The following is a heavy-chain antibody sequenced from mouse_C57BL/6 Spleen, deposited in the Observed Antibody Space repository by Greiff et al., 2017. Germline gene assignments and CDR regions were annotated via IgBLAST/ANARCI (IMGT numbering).Heavy chain of an antibody. CDR2: INPSSGYT. CDR1: GYTFTSYT. CDR3: ARITTGVGGY. J-gene: IGHJ2*01. V-gene: IGHV1-4*01. D-gene: IGHD1-1*01. Sequence: VKLMESGAELARPGASVKMSCKASGYTFTSYTMHWVKQRPGQGLEWIGYINPSSGYTKYNQKFKDKATLTADKSSSTAYMQLSSLTSEDSAVYYCARITTGVGGYWGQGTTLTVSS.